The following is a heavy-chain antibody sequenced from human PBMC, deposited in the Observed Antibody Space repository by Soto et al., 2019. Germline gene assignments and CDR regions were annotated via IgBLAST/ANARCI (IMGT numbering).Heavy chain of an antibody. CDR2: ISSSSSYI. V-gene: IGHV3-21*01. Sequence: GGSLRLSCAASGFTFSSYSMNWVRQAPGKGLEWVSSISSSSSYIYYADSVKGRFTISRDNAKNSLYLQMNSLRAEDTAVYYCARDLVVVVVPAAIYGMDVWGQGXTVTVYS. CDR1: GFTFSSYS. J-gene: IGHJ6*02. D-gene: IGHD2-2*01. CDR3: ARDLVVVVVPAAIYGMDV.